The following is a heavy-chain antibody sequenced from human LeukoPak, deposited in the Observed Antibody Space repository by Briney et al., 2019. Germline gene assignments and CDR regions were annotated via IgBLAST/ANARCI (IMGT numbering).Heavy chain of an antibody. CDR3: ARPLVRGVGWFDP. D-gene: IGHD3-10*01. V-gene: IGHV4-34*01. CDR1: GGSFSGYY. CDR2: VNHSGST. Sequence: SETLSLTCAVYGGSFSGYYWSWIRQPPGKGLEWIGEVNHSGSTNYNPSLKSRVTISVDTSKNQFSLKLSSVTAADTAVYYCARPLVRGVGWFDPWGQGTLVTVSS. J-gene: IGHJ5*02.